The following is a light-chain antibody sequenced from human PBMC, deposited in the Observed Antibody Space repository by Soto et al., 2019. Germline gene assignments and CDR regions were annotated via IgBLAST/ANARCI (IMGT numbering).Light chain of an antibody. Sequence: ELVLTQSPDTLSLSPGEGATLSCRASQSVSSRYLLWYHQKPGQAPRLLIYGASSRATGIPDRFSGSGSGTDFTLTISRLEPEDFGVYYCQQFDSSSLYTFGQGTKVEIK. CDR2: GAS. J-gene: IGKJ2*01. CDR3: QQFDSSSLYT. V-gene: IGKV3-20*01. CDR1: QSVSSRY.